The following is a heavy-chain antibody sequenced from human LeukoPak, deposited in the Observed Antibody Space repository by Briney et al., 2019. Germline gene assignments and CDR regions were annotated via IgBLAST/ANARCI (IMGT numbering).Heavy chain of an antibody. V-gene: IGHV5-51*01. CDR3: ARQESGATDTFDY. CDR1: GYSFSSYW. J-gene: IGHJ4*02. CDR2: IYPGDSDT. Sequence: GESLKISCKASGYSFSSYWIAWVRQIPGKGLEWMGIIYPGDSDTRYSPSFQGQVTISADKSISTAYLQWSSLKASDTAMYYCARQESGATDTFDYWGQGTLVTVSS. D-gene: IGHD1-26*01.